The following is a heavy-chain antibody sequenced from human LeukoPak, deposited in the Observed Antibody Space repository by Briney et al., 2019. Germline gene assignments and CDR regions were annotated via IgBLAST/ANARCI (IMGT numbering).Heavy chain of an antibody. CDR2: IYYSGST. CDR1: GVSVFSDSYS. D-gene: IGHD1-26*01. V-gene: IGHV4-61*01. Sequence: SETLSLTCTVSGVSVFSDSYSWSWIRQPPGKGLEWIGYIYYSGSTNYNPSLKSRVTISVDTSKNQFSLKLSSVTAADTAVYYFARRLHSGSPFDYWGQGTLVAVSS. CDR3: ARRLHSGSPFDY. J-gene: IGHJ4*02.